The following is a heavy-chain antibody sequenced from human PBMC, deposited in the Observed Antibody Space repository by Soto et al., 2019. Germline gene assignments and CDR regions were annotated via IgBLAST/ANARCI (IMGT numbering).Heavy chain of an antibody. CDR1: GFTFSTYS. J-gene: IGHJ5*02. V-gene: IGHV3-48*02. Sequence: QVVESGGGLAQPGGSLRLSCAASGFTFSTYSMNWVRQAPGKGLEWVSYISYSGSTVYYADSVKGRFTISRDNAKNSLYLQMNSLRDEDTAVYYCARDNGIEGSFDPWGQGTLVTVSS. CDR2: ISYSGSTV. CDR3: ARDNGIEGSFDP.